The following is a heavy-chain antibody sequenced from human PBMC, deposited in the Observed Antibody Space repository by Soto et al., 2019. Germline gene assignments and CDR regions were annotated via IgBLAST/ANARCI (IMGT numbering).Heavy chain of an antibody. D-gene: IGHD3-9*01. J-gene: IGHJ4*02. CDR2: ISGSGGST. Sequence: GGSLRLSCAASGFTFSSYAMSWVRQAPGKGLEWVSAISGSGGSTYYADSVKGRFTISRDNSKNTLYLQMNSLRAEDTAVYYCANTINYDILTGTADYGGQGTLVTVSS. V-gene: IGHV3-23*01. CDR1: GFTFSSYA. CDR3: ANTINYDILTGTADY.